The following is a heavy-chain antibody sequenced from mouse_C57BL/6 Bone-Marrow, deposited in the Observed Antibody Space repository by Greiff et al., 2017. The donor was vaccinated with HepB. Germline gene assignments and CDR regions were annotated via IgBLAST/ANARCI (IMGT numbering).Heavy chain of an antibody. CDR1: GYTFTSYW. CDR2: INPSSGYT. V-gene: IGHV1-7*01. J-gene: IGHJ4*01. D-gene: IGHD2-3*01. CDR3: ARSRWLLRYAMDY. Sequence: VQLVESGAELAKPGASVKLSCKASGYTFTSYWMHWVKQRPGQGLEWIGYINPSSGYTKYNQKFKDKATLTADKSSSTAYMQLSSLTSEDSAVYYCARSRWLLRYAMDYWGQGTSVTVSS.